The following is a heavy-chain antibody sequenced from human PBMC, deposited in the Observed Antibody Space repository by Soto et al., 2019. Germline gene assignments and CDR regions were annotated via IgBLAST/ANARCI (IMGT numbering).Heavy chain of an antibody. J-gene: IGHJ4*02. CDR1: GYTFTSYD. D-gene: IGHD5-18*01. V-gene: IGHV1-8*01. CDR2: MNPNSGNT. Sequence: ASVKVSCKASGYTFTSYDINWVRQATGQGLEWMGWMNPNSGNTGYAQKFQGRVTMTRNTSISTAYMELSSLRSEDTAVYYGAREGRNSYGFDYWGQGTLVTVSS. CDR3: AREGRNSYGFDY.